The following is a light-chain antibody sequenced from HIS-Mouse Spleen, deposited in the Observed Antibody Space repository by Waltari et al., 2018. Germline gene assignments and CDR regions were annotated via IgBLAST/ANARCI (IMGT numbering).Light chain of an antibody. CDR1: QGISSY. CDR2: AAS. J-gene: IGKJ2*01. CDR3: QQYYSFPYT. V-gene: IGKV1D-8*02. Sequence: AIWMTQSPSLLSASTGDRVTISCRMRQGISSYFAWYQQKTGKATELLLFAASTLRSGVPSRFSGSGSVTDFTLSISCLQSEDFATYYCQQYYSFPYTFGQGTKLEIK.